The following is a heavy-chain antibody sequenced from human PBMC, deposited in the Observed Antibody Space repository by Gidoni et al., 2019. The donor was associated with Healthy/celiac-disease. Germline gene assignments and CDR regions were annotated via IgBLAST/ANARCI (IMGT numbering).Heavy chain of an antibody. CDR3: AREGAQLAGSYYYYGMDV. D-gene: IGHD2-2*01. V-gene: IGHV3-48*01. Sequence: EVQLVESGGGLVQPGGSLRLSCAASGFTFSSYSMNWVRQAPGKGLEWVSYISSSSSTIYYADSVKGRFTISRDNAKNSLYLQMNSLRAEDTAVYYCAREGAQLAGSYYYYGMDVWGQGTTVTVSS. J-gene: IGHJ6*02. CDR2: ISSSSSTI. CDR1: GFTFSSYS.